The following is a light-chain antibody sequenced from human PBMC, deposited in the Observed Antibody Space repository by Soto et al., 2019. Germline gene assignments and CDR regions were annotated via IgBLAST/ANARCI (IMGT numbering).Light chain of an antibody. V-gene: IGKV1-39*01. CDR1: QNIDTF. CDR3: QQTHSPPLT. CDR2: AAS. Sequence: DIQMTQSPSSLSASVGDTVTVTCRASQNIDTFLNWYQQKPGKSPKLLIYAASNLEIGLTSRFSGRASETDFTLTINSLQPEDFATYYCQQTHSPPLTFGGGTRVDLK. J-gene: IGKJ4*01.